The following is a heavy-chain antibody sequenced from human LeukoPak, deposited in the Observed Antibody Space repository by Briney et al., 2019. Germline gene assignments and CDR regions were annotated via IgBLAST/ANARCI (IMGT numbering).Heavy chain of an antibody. D-gene: IGHD3-10*01. V-gene: IGHV3-23*01. Sequence: GGSLRLSCAASGFTFSSYTMSWVRQAPGKGLEWVSAISGSGGSTYYADSVKGRFTISRDNSKNTLYLQMNSLRAEDTAVYYCARVSQYYYGSGSYYFDYWGQGTLVTVSS. CDR1: GFTFSSYT. J-gene: IGHJ4*02. CDR3: ARVSQYYYGSGSYYFDY. CDR2: ISGSGGST.